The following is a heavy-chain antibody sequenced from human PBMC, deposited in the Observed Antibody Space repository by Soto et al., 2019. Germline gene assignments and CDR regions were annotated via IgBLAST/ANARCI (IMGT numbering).Heavy chain of an antibody. J-gene: IGHJ6*03. CDR1: GVTCSSYG. V-gene: IGHV3-7*01. Sequence: GGSLRLSCAASGVTCSSYGMSWIRQATGKGLEWVANIRQDGSGEYYVDTVKGRFTISRDNAKNSLYLQMNSLRAEDTAVYYCARENRAPYYYYYFLDVWDKGTTVTVSS. CDR3: ARENRAPYYYYYFLDV. CDR2: IRQDGSGE.